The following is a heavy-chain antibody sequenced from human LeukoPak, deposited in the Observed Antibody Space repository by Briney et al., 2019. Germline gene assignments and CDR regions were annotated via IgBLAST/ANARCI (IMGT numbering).Heavy chain of an antibody. V-gene: IGHV4-39*07. CDR3: ARGPNVGYGSGEHYYYYYDMDV. CDR1: GGSISSGGYY. J-gene: IGHJ6*02. CDR2: INHSGST. D-gene: IGHD3-10*01. Sequence: PSETLSPTCTVSGGSISSGGYYWSWIRQPPGKGLEWIGEINHSGSTNYNPSLKSRVTISVDTSKNQFSLKLSSVTAADTGVYYCARGPNVGYGSGEHYYYYYDMDVWGQGTTVTVSS.